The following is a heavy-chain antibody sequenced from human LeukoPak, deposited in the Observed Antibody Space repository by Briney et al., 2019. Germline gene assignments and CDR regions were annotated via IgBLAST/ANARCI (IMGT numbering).Heavy chain of an antibody. J-gene: IGHJ4*02. Sequence: SETLSLTCAVYGGSFSGYYWSWISHPPGKGLEWIGEINHSGSTNYNPSLKSRVTISVDTSKNQFSLKLSSVTAADTAVYYCARGPWSSGWYGDYWGQGTLVTVSS. D-gene: IGHD6-19*01. CDR3: ARGPWSSGWYGDY. CDR1: GGSFSGYY. V-gene: IGHV4-34*01. CDR2: INHSGST.